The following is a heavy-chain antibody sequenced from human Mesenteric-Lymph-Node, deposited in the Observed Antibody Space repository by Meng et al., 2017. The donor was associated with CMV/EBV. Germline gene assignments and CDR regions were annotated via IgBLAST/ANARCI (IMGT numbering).Heavy chain of an antibody. V-gene: IGHV1-2*06. J-gene: IGHJ4*02. Sequence: VQLVQSGAEVKKPGASVRVSCKASGYTFIDYYINWVRQAPGQGLEWMGRINPKTGGRSYAQNFQGRVTMTRDTPINTAYMEVNRLNSDDTAMYYCARDRDTDWYSPFDYWGPGTLVTVSS. CDR2: INPKTGGR. CDR3: ARDRDTDWYSPFDY. D-gene: IGHD3-9*01. CDR1: GYTFIDYY.